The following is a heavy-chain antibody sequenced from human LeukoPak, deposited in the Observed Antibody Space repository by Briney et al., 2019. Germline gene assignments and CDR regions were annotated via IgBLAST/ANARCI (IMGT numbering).Heavy chain of an antibody. V-gene: IGHV3-23*01. Sequence: GGSLRLSCAASGFTFRSYAMSWVRQAPGKGLVWVSAISGSGGSTYYADSVKGRFTISRDNSKNTLYLQMNSLRAEDTAVYYCAKQQLVSTPFDYWGQGTLVTVSS. CDR1: GFTFRSYA. CDR2: ISGSGGST. CDR3: AKQQLVSTPFDY. J-gene: IGHJ4*02. D-gene: IGHD6-13*01.